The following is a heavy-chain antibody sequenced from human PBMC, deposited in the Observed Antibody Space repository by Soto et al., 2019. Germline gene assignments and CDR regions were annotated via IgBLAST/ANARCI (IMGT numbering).Heavy chain of an antibody. J-gene: IGHJ6*02. CDR3: ARPSYGSPYYYGMDV. V-gene: IGHV3-33*01. D-gene: IGHD3-10*01. Sequence: QVQLVESGGGVVQPGGSLRLSCAASGLTFSNYAMHWVRQAPGKGLEWVAVIWYDGSNKYYGDSVKGRFTISRDNSKNTLYLQMNSVRAEDTAVYYCARPSYGSPYYYGMDVWGQGTTVTVSS. CDR1: GLTFSNYA. CDR2: IWYDGSNK.